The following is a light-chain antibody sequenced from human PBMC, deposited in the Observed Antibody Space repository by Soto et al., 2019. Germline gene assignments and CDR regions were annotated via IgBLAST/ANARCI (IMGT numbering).Light chain of an antibody. J-gene: IGKJ2*01. V-gene: IGKV3-20*01. CDR2: AAS. CDR3: QLYESSPLFT. Sequence: ESVLTQSPGTLSLSPGERATLSCRVTQSVSSRYLAWYQQKPGQAPRLLIYAASSRASGVPDRFRGSGSGSDFTLTISGLEPEYFAVYFCQLYESSPLFTFGQGTRLEI. CDR1: QSVSSRY.